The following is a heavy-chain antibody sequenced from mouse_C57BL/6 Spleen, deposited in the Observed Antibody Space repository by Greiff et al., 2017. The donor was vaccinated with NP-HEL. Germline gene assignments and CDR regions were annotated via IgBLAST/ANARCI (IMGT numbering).Heavy chain of an antibody. V-gene: IGHV1-82*01. CDR2: IYPGDGDT. Sequence: QVQLQQSGPELVKPGASVKISCKASGYAFSSSWMNWVKQRPGKGLEWIGRIYPGDGDTNYNGKFKGKATLTADKSSSTAYMQLSSLTSEDSAVYFCARSPNWEAMDYWGQGTSVTVSS. CDR1: GYAFSSSW. J-gene: IGHJ4*01. CDR3: ARSPNWEAMDY. D-gene: IGHD4-1*01.